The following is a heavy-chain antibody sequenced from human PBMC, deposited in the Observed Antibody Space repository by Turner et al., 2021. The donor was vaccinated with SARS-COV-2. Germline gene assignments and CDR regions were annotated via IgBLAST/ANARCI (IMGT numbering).Heavy chain of an antibody. CDR3: ATANKVYDYMDV. Sequence: EVQLVVSGGGVVEPGGSLRVSCEASGFTFSTTWMTWVRQAPGKGLEWVGRIKSKIDGGTVDYAAPVKGRFTISRDDSEDTLYMQMNSLKTEDTAVYYCATANKVYDYMDVWGEGATVTVSS. V-gene: IGHV3-15*01. CDR1: GFTFSTTW. J-gene: IGHJ6*03. CDR2: IKSKIDGGTV.